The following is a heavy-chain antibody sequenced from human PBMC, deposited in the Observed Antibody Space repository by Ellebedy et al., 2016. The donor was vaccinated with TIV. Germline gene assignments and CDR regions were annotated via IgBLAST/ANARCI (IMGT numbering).Heavy chain of an antibody. CDR3: ARASARGSFDY. J-gene: IGHJ4*02. CDR2: INAGNGDT. V-gene: IGHV1-18*01. D-gene: IGHD3-10*01. CDR1: GYTFTSYG. Sequence: AASVKVSCKASGYTFTSYGISWVRQAPGQGLEWMGWINAGNGDTNYSQTFQGRVTITSDTSASTAYMELSSLRSEDTAVYYCARASARGSFDYWGQGTLVTVSS.